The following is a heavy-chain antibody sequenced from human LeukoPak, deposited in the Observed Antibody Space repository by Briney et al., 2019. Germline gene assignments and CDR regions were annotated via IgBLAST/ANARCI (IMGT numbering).Heavy chain of an antibody. D-gene: IGHD6-6*01. CDR2: IYSGGST. Sequence: PGGSLRLSCAASGFTVSSNYMSWVRQAPGKGLEWVSVIYSGGSTYYADSVKGRFTISRDNSKNTLYLQMNSLRAEDTAVYYCARSTSSIAARPGDYWGQGTLVTVSS. V-gene: IGHV3-53*01. CDR1: GFTVSSNY. J-gene: IGHJ4*02. CDR3: ARSTSSIAARPGDY.